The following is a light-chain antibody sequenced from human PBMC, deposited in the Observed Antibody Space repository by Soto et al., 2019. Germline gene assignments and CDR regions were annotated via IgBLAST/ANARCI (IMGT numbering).Light chain of an antibody. J-gene: IGKJ4*01. CDR3: QQYGSSPLT. CDR2: GAS. CDR1: QTISSAS. V-gene: IGKV3-20*01. Sequence: EIVLTQSPGTLSLSPGERGTLSCRAGQTISSASLAWYQQKPGQAPRLLIYGASNRASGIPDRFSGSGAGTYFTLTITILEHEDFAVYYCQQYGSSPLTFGGGTKVEIK.